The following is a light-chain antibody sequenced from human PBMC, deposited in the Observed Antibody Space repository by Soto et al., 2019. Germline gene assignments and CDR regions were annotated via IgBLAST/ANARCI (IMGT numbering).Light chain of an antibody. CDR2: SNN. J-gene: IGLJ2*01. CDR3: TAWDDSLNGLV. CDR1: SSNIGSNT. Sequence: QSVLTQPPSASGTPGQRVTISCSGSSSNIGSNTVNWYQQLPGTAPKLLMYSNNQRPSGVPDRFSGSKSGTSASLAISGLQSEDGADYYCTAWDDSLNGLVFGGGTKVTVL. V-gene: IGLV1-44*01.